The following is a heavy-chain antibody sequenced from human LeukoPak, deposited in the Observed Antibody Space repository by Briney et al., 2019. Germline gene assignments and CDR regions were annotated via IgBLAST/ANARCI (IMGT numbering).Heavy chain of an antibody. CDR1: GYTFTSKY. D-gene: IGHD3-3*01. CDR2: INPNSGGT. J-gene: IGHJ5*02. CDR3: AREFPESVLRFLEWSPPGWFDP. V-gene: IGHV1-2*02. Sequence: ASVKVSCKASGYTFTSKYIHWVRQAPGQGLEWMGWINPNSGGTNYAQKFQGRVTMTRDTSISTAYMELSRLRSDDTAVYYCAREFPESVLRFLEWSPPGWFDPWGQGTLVTVSS.